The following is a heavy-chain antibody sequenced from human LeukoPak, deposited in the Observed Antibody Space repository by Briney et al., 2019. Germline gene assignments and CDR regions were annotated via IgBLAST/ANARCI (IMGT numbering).Heavy chain of an antibody. Sequence: SGGSLRLSCAASGFTFSSYWMSWVRQAPGKGLEWVANIKQDGSEKYYVDSVKGRFTISRDNAKNSLYLQMNSLRAEDTAVYYCARVGEMAARYYFGYWGQGTLVTVSS. J-gene: IGHJ4*02. V-gene: IGHV3-7*01. CDR1: GFTFSSYW. CDR2: IKQDGSEK. CDR3: ARVGEMAARYYFGY. D-gene: IGHD5-24*01.